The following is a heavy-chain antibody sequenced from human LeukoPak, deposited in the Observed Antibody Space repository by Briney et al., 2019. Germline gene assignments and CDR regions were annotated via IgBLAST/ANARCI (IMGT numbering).Heavy chain of an antibody. J-gene: IGHJ4*02. CDR2: IFYTGNT. CDR3: ARGHPSSSWPFGVGSFDY. Sequence: SETLSLTCTVSGGSISPYCWSWIRQPPGKGLEWIGYIFYTGNTNYNPSLKSRVTISVDTSKNQFSLKLNSVTAADTAVYYCARGHPSSSWPFGVGSFDYWGQGTLVTVSS. D-gene: IGHD6-13*01. CDR1: GGSISPYC. V-gene: IGHV4-59*01.